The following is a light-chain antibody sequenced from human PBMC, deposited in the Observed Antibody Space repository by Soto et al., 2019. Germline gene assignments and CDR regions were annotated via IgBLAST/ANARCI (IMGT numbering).Light chain of an antibody. Sequence: IGLTQSPSTLSVSTGERATFSCGASQNIYSNIAWYQQRPGQAPRLLIYRASTRATGVPARFSGIASGTEFTLTISSLQSEDFAVYSCLQYHNLWAFGQGTKVDIK. V-gene: IGKV3-15*01. CDR2: RAS. J-gene: IGKJ1*01. CDR1: QNIYSN. CDR3: LQYHNLWA.